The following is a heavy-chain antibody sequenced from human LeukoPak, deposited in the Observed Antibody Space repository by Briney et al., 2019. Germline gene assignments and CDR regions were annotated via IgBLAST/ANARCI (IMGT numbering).Heavy chain of an antibody. V-gene: IGHV4-59*01. D-gene: IGHD6-13*01. J-gene: IGHJ2*01. Sequence: PSETLSLTCTVSGGSISSYYWSWIRQPPGKGLEWIGYIYYSGSTNYNPSLKSRVTISVDTSKNQFSLKLSSVTAADTAVYYCARDGHTASIAAAGTKFWYFDPWGRGTLVTVSS. CDR1: GGSISSYY. CDR3: ARDGHTASIAAAGTKFWYFDP. CDR2: IYYSGST.